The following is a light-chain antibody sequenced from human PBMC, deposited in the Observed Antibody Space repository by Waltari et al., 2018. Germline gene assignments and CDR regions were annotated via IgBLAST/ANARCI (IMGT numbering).Light chain of an antibody. CDR2: KAS. Sequence: DIQMTQSPSTLSASVGDRVTITCRASQSISSWLAWYQQKPGKAPKLLIYKASSLESGVPSRFSDSGSGTEFTLTISSLQPDDFATYYCQQYNSPPWTFGQGTKVEIK. J-gene: IGKJ1*01. CDR3: QQYNSPPWT. V-gene: IGKV1-5*03. CDR1: QSISSW.